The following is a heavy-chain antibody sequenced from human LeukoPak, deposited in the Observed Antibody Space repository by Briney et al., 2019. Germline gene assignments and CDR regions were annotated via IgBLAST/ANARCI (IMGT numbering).Heavy chain of an antibody. CDR2: INPNSGGT. Sequence: ASVKVSCKASGYTFTGYYMHWVRQAPGQGLEWMGWINPNSGGTNYAQKFQGGVTMTRDTSISTAYMELSRLRSDDTAVYYCARGPLIVATIFAGLVFDYWGQGTLVTVSS. D-gene: IGHD5-12*01. V-gene: IGHV1-2*02. J-gene: IGHJ4*02. CDR3: ARGPLIVATIFAGLVFDY. CDR1: GYTFTGYY.